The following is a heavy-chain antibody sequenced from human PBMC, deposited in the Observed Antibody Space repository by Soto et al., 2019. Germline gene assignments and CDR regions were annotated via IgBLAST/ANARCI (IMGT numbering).Heavy chain of an antibody. CDR3: AKDNYFGSGSYSPNDVDS. Sequence: EVRLVESGGGLVQPGRSLRLSCAASGFIFDDYAMHWVRQAPGKGLEWVSGINWNSAKIGYADSVKGRFTISRDNAKKSLFLQMNSLRAEDTAFYFCAKDNYFGSGSYSPNDVDSWGQGTLVSVSS. CDR1: GFIFDDYA. V-gene: IGHV3-9*01. J-gene: IGHJ4*02. D-gene: IGHD3-10*01. CDR2: INWNSAKI.